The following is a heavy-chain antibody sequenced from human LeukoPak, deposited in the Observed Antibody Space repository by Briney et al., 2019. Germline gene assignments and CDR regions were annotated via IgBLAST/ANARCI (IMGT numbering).Heavy chain of an antibody. J-gene: IGHJ4*02. CDR3: AKGADCSSTSCPYYFDY. Sequence: SETLSLTCAVYGGSFSGYYWSWIRQPPGKGLEWIGEINHSGSTNYNPSLKSRVTISVDTSKNQFSLKLSSVTAADTAVYYCAKGADCSSTSCPYYFDYWGQGTLVTVSS. V-gene: IGHV4-34*01. CDR1: GGSFSGYY. D-gene: IGHD2-2*01. CDR2: INHSGST.